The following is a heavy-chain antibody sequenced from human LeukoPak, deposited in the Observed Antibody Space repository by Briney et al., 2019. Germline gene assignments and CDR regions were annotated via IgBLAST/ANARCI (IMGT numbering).Heavy chain of an antibody. CDR1: GGSFSGYY. Sequence: SETLSLTCAVYGGSFSGYYWSWIRQPPAKGLEWIGEINHSGSTNYNPSLKSRVTISVDTSKNQFSLKLSSVTAADTAVYYCARHGSWYQFGFDYWGQRTRVTVSS. CDR3: ARHGSWYQFGFDY. CDR2: INHSGST. J-gene: IGHJ4*02. D-gene: IGHD6-13*01. V-gene: IGHV4-34*01.